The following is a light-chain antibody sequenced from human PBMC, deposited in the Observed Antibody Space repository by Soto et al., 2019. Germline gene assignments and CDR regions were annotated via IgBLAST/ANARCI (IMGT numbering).Light chain of an antibody. J-gene: IGLJ1*01. CDR1: KSDIASYNL. Sequence: QSALTQPASVSGSPGQSITISCTGTKSDIASYNLVSWYQQHPGKAPNVMIYEVSQRPSGVSNRFSGYKSGNTASLTISGLQAEDEADYYCCSYAGSWTFLFGTGTKLTVL. V-gene: IGLV2-23*02. CDR3: CSYAGSWTFL. CDR2: EVS.